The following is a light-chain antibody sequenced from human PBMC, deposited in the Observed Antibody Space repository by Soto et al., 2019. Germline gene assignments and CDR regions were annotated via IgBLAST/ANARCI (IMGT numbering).Light chain of an antibody. CDR3: QQYHSWPHP. J-gene: IGKJ2*01. V-gene: IGKV3-15*01. CDR1: QSVTTN. Sequence: ETVLTQSPATLSVSPGERATFSCKASQSVTTNLAWYQQKPGEVPRPLIYVSFTRATGLPARFSGRGCGTEFTLSISSLQSEDFAIYRCQQYHSWPHPFGQGTKLQIK. CDR2: VSF.